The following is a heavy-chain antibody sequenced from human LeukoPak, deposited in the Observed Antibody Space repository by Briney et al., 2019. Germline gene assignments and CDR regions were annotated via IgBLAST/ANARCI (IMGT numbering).Heavy chain of an antibody. CDR1: GYTLTSYF. V-gene: IGHV1-46*01. CDR3: ARGMSYEFDY. J-gene: IGHJ4*02. CDR2: INPSGGNT. D-gene: IGHD2-8*01. Sequence: ASVKGSCKASGYTLTSYFMHWVRHTPGQGLEWMGIINPSGGNTGYAQKFQGRLSMTTDTSTNTVYMVLRSLRSEDTAVYYCARGMSYEFDYWGQGTLVTVSS.